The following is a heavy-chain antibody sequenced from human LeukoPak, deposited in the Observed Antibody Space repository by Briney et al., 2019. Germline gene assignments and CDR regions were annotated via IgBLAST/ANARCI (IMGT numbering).Heavy chain of an antibody. V-gene: IGHV3-15*01. J-gene: IGHJ4*02. CDR1: GFTFSNAW. Sequence: GGSLRLSCAASGFTFSNAWMSWVRQAPGKGLEWVGRIKSKTDGGTTDYAAPVKGRFTISRDDSKSTLYLQMNSLKTEDTAVYYCTTSPPYCCGGSCFDYWGQGTLVTVSS. CDR3: TTSPPYCCGGSCFDY. CDR2: IKSKTDGGTT. D-gene: IGHD2-15*01.